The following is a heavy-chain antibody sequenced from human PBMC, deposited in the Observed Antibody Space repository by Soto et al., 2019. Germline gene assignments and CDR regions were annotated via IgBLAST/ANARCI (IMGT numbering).Heavy chain of an antibody. V-gene: IGHV3-7*01. Sequence: EVQLVESGGGLVQPGGSLRLSCAASGFTFSNYWMSWVRLAPGKGLEWVANIKQDGSEKYYVDFVKGRFTISRDNAKNSLCLQMISLRAGDAAVYYCASDQGCSGGTWYSYFQLWGQGTLVTVSS. CDR3: ASDQGCSGGTWYSYFQL. CDR2: IKQDGSEK. CDR1: GFTFSNYW. J-gene: IGHJ1*01. D-gene: IGHD2-15*01.